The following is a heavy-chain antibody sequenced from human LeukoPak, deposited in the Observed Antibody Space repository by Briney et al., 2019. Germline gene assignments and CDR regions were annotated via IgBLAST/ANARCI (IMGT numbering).Heavy chain of an antibody. D-gene: IGHD2-2*01. CDR2: INHSGST. CDR1: GGSFSGYY. Sequence: SETLSLTCAVYGGSFSGYYWSWIRQPPGKGLEWIGEINHSGSTNYNPSLKSRVTISVDTSKNQFSLKLSSVTAADTAVYYCAREGIYVPAANWGQGTLVTVSS. V-gene: IGHV4-34*01. J-gene: IGHJ4*02. CDR3: AREGIYVPAAN.